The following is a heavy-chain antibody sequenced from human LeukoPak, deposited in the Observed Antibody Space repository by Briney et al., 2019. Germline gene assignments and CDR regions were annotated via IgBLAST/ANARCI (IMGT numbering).Heavy chain of an antibody. CDR1: GYTFTSYD. CDR3: ATDKVEGVMDV. Sequence: GASVKVSCKASGYTFTSYDINWVRQAPGQGPEWMGWMSPNSGNTGCAQKFRGRVTMTRNTSISTAYMELSSLRSEDTAVYYCATDKVEGVMDVWGKGTTVTVSS. CDR2: MSPNSGNT. J-gene: IGHJ6*03. V-gene: IGHV1-8*01.